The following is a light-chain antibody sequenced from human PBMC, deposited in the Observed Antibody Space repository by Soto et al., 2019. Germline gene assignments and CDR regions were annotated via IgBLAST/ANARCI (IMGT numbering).Light chain of an antibody. J-gene: IGKJ5*01. V-gene: IGKV3-20*01. CDR2: GAS. CDR1: QSVSNNY. Sequence: EIVLTQSPGTLCLSPWERATLSCRASQSVSNNYLAWYQQKPGQAPRLLIYGASNRATGTPDRFSGSGSGTDFTLTISRLEPEDFGVYYCQQYGSSPLTFGQGTRLEIK. CDR3: QQYGSSPLT.